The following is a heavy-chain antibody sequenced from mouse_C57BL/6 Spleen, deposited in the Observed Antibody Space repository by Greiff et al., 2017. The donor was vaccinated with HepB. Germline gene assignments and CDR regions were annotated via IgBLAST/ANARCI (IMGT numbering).Heavy chain of an antibody. CDR2: ISYDGSN. V-gene: IGHV3-6*01. J-gene: IGHJ3*01. Sequence: EVQLVESGPGLVKPSQSLSLTCSVTGYSITSGYYWNWIRQFPGNKLEWKGYISYDGSNNYNPSLKNRISITRDTSKNQFFLKLNSVTTEDTATYYCARDNGYYRFAYWGQGTLVTVSA. D-gene: IGHD2-3*01. CDR1: GYSITSGYY. CDR3: ARDNGYYRFAY.